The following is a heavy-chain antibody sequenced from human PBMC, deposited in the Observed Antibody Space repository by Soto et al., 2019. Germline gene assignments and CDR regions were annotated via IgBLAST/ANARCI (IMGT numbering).Heavy chain of an antibody. CDR2: IYYSGST. CDR3: ARYQDYYGSGSYPY. J-gene: IGHJ4*02. D-gene: IGHD3-10*01. V-gene: IGHV4-39*01. Sequence: SETLSLTCSVSGGSISSRNYYWAWIRQPPGKGLEWIGTIYYSGSTYYNPSLKSRVSISIDTSKNQFSLKLTSVTAADTAVYYCARYQDYYGSGSYPYWGQGTLVTVSS. CDR1: GGSISSRNYY.